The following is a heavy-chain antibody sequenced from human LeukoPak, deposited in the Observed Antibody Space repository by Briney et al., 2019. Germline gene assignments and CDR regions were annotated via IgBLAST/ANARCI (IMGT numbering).Heavy chain of an antibody. CDR2: IQQHGSET. CDR3: ATYSSSNGREFQY. V-gene: IGHV3-7*01. CDR1: GFTFSNYW. J-gene: IGHJ1*01. D-gene: IGHD2-2*01. Sequence: GGSGRLFCEGSGFTFSNYWMSWVRQAPGKGLEWVANIQQHGSETYYGDSVKGRFTISRDNAKNSLYLQMNSLRAEDTAVYYCATYSSSNGREFQYWGQGTLVTVSS.